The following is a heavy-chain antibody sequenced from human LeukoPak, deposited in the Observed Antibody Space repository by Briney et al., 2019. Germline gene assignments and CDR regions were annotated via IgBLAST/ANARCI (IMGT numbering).Heavy chain of an antibody. CDR1: GFTFGSYA. Sequence: GGSLRLSCVASGFTFGSYAMHWVRQPPGKGLEWVAVIAHDETNRFYADSVKGRFTISRDNSMNTLYLRMDSLRPEDTAVYFCARDLTPGAPDYFDYWGQGTLVTVSS. CDR2: IAHDETNR. D-gene: IGHD2-2*01. V-gene: IGHV3-30*04. J-gene: IGHJ4*02. CDR3: ARDLTPGAPDYFDY.